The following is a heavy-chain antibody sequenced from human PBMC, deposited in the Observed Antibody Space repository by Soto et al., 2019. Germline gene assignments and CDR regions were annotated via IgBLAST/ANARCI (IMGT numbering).Heavy chain of an antibody. Sequence: ESLKISSKYSGNSFTKYWINWVRQMAVKGLEWVGRIDPSDSSTKSSPSFQRHVTISGDRSIRTPYLQWTGLQPSDTARYYCASAPKWLQFHLDSWREGTLVTV. CDR2: IDPSDSST. CDR1: GNSFTKYW. D-gene: IGHD5-12*01. J-gene: IGHJ4*02. CDR3: ASAPKWLQFHLDS. V-gene: IGHV5-10-1*01.